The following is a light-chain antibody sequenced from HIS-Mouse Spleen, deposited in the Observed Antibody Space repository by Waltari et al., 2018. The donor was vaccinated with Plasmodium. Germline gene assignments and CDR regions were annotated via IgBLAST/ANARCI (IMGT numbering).Light chain of an antibody. CDR1: SSAVGGYNS. CDR2: DVS. Sequence: QSALPQPRSVSGSPGQSVTITCTGTSSAVGGYNSVSWYQQHPGKAPKLMIYDVSKRPSGVPDRFSGSKSGNTASLTISGLQAEDEADYYCCSYAGSYSHWVFGGGTKLTVL. CDR3: CSYAGSYSHWV. J-gene: IGLJ3*02. V-gene: IGLV2-11*01.